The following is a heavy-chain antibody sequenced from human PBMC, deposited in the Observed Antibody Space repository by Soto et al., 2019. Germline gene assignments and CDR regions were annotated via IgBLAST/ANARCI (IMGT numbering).Heavy chain of an antibody. CDR2: INPNSGGT. CDR1: GYTFTGYY. CDR3: ARWREQLVAFDY. V-gene: IGHV1-2*02. Sequence: ASVKVSCKASGYTFTGYYMHWVRQAPGQGLEWMGWINPNSGGTNYAQKFQGRVTISRDNSKNTLYLQMNSLRAEDTAVYYCARWREQLVAFDYWGQGTLVTVSS. J-gene: IGHJ4*02. D-gene: IGHD6-6*01.